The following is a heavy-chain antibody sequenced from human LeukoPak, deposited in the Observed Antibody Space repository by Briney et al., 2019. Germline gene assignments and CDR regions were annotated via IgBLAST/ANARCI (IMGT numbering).Heavy chain of an antibody. CDR1: GGTFSSYA. J-gene: IGHJ5*02. CDR3: ARDLMATIVGEFVNWFDP. V-gene: IGHV1-69*04. CDR2: IIPILGIA. Sequence: SVKVSCKAPGGTFSSYAISWVRQAPGQGLEWMGRIIPILGIANYAQKFQGRVTITADKSTSTAYMELSSLRSKDTAVYYCARDLMATIVGEFVNWFDPWGQGTLVTVSS. D-gene: IGHD5-24*01.